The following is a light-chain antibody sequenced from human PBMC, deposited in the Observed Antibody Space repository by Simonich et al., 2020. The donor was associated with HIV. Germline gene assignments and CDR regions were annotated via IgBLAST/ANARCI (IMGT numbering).Light chain of an antibody. V-gene: IGKV4-1*01. J-gene: IGKJ1*01. CDR2: WAA. Sequence: DIVMTQSPDSLAVSLGARATINCKSSPSVLSSSNNNNYLAWYPQKPGQPPNLLIYWAATRKSGVPDRFSGSGSGTEFTLTINSLQAEDVAVYYCQQDYSTPQTVGQGTKVEIK. CDR3: QQDYSTPQT. CDR1: PSVLSSSNNNNY.